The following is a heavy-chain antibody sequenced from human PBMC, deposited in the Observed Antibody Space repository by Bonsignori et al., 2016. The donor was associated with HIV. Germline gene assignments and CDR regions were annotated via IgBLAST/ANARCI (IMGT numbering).Heavy chain of an antibody. Sequence: WIRQPPGKGLEWVANIKQDGSEKYYVDSVKGRFTISRDNAKNSLYLQMNSLRAEDTAVYYCARDSDYDFWSGYYGGRFGYWGQGTPGHRLL. V-gene: IGHV3-7*01. D-gene: IGHD3-3*01. CDR2: IKQDGSEK. CDR3: ARDSDYDFWSGYYGGRFGY. J-gene: IGHJ4*02.